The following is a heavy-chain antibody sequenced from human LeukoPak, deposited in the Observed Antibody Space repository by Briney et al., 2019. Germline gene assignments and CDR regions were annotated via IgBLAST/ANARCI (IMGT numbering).Heavy chain of an antibody. D-gene: IGHD3-22*01. CDR2: ISGGGDTT. CDR1: GFTFSNFG. Sequence: PGGSLRLSCAASGFTFSNFGMSWVRQAPGRGLEWVSGISGGGDTTYYAESVKGRFTISRDNSKNTVFLQMNSLSAEDTALYYCAKTNGYYDYWGQGTLVAVSS. CDR3: AKTNGYYDY. J-gene: IGHJ4*02. V-gene: IGHV3-23*01.